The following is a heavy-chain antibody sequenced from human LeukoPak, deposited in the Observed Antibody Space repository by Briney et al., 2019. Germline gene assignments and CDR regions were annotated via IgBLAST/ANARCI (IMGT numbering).Heavy chain of an antibody. D-gene: IGHD5-18*01. CDR2: IYYRSKWYN. Sequence: SQTLSLTCAISGDSVSSNSVAWNWIRQSPSRGLEWLGRIYYRSKWYNDYAVSVESRITINPDTTKNRFSLQLNSVTPEDTAVNYCARERGGNNYGYVFDYWGQGTLVTVSS. J-gene: IGHJ4*02. CDR1: GDSVSSNSVA. V-gene: IGHV6-1*01. CDR3: ARERGGNNYGYVFDY.